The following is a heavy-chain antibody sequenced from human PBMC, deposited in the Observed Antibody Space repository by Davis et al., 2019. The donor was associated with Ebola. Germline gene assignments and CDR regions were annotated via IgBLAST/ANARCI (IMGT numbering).Heavy chain of an antibody. CDR3: ARELYSSGWYGGFDY. CDR2: IYYSGST. J-gene: IGHJ4*02. Sequence: PSETLSLTCTVSGGSISSYYWSWIRQPPGKGLEWIGYIYYSGSTNYNPSLKSRVTMSVDTSKNHFSLWLSSVTAADTAVYYCARELYSSGWYGGFDYWGQGTLVTVSS. D-gene: IGHD6-19*01. CDR1: GGSISSYY. V-gene: IGHV4-59*12.